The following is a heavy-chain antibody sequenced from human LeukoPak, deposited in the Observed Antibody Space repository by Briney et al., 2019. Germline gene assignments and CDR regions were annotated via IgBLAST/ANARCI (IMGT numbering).Heavy chain of an antibody. CDR3: ARRDYSSSSESDY. D-gene: IGHD6-6*01. CDR1: GGSFSGYY. V-gene: IGHV4-34*01. Sequence: PSETLSLTCAVYGGSFSGYYWSWIRQPPGKGLEWIGEINHSGSTNYNPSLKSRVTISVDTSKNQFSLKLSSVTAADTAVYYCARRDYSSSSESDYWGQGTLVTVSS. J-gene: IGHJ4*02. CDR2: INHSGST.